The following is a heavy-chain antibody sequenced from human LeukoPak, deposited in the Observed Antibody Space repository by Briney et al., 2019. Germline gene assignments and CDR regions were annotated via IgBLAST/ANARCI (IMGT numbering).Heavy chain of an antibody. J-gene: IGHJ5*02. D-gene: IGHD2-15*01. CDR2: IYTSGST. Sequence: SETLSLTCTVSGGSISSGSYYWSWIRQPAGKGLEWIGRIYTSGSTNYNPSLKSRVTISVDTSKNQFSLKLSSVTAADTAVYYCARRQVGLRRDLWFDPWGQGTLVTVSS. CDR1: GGSISSGSYY. CDR3: ARRQVGLRRDLWFDP. V-gene: IGHV4-61*02.